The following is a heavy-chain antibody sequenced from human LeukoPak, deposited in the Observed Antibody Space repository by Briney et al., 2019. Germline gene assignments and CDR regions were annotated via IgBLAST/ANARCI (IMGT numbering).Heavy chain of an antibody. D-gene: IGHD3/OR15-3a*01. Sequence: PGRCLRLSCAASEFTFSSYAMHWVRQAPGKGLEWVALVSNDGGDKYYADSVKGRFTISRDNSKTTLYLQMNSLRGEDTGVYYCAKAHLLDWLLPFDYWGQGTLVTVSS. V-gene: IGHV3-30*18. CDR2: VSNDGGDK. J-gene: IGHJ4*02. CDR1: EFTFSSYA. CDR3: AKAHLLDWLLPFDY.